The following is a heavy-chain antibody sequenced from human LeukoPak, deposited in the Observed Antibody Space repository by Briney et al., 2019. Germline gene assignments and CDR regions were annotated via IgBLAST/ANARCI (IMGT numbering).Heavy chain of an antibody. CDR1: GYTFTSYY. CDR3: ARDSVYYDFWSGLLRRGLFDY. D-gene: IGHD3-3*01. Sequence: ASVKVSCKASGYTFTSYYIHWVRQAPGQGLEWMGIINPSGGSTSYAQKFQGRVTMTRDTSTSTVYMELSSLRSEDTAVYYCARDSVYYDFWSGLLRRGLFDYWGQGTLVTVSS. V-gene: IGHV1-46*01. J-gene: IGHJ4*02. CDR2: INPSGGST.